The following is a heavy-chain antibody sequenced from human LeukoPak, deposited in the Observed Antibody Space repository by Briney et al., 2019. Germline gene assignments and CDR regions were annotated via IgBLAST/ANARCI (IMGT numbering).Heavy chain of an antibody. J-gene: IGHJ6*03. Sequence: ASVKVSCKASGYTFTSYYMHWVRQAPGQGLEWMGIINPSGGSTSYAQKFQGRVTMTRDTSTSTVYMELRSLRSDDTAVYYCARRDYYYYYYMDVWGKGTTVTVSS. V-gene: IGHV1-46*01. CDR2: INPSGGST. CDR3: ARRDYYYYYYMDV. CDR1: GYTFTSYY.